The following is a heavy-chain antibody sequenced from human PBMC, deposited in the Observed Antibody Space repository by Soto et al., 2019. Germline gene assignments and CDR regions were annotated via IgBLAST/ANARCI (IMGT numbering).Heavy chain of an antibody. D-gene: IGHD2-15*01. V-gene: IGHV3-33*01. J-gene: IGHJ4*02. CDR1: GFSFSVYG. CDR3: AAWAEGATEVH. CDR2: IWYDASKQ. Sequence: GRSLRLSCETSGFSFSVYGMHWVRQAPGKGLEWVAVIWYDASKQFYAASVEGRFTISRDNSKAILYLQMNSLRAEDTAVYYCAAWAEGATEVHWGQGTLVTGS.